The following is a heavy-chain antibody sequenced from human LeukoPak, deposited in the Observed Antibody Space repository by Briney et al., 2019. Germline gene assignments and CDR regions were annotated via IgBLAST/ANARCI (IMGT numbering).Heavy chain of an antibody. CDR3: ARLITYYDILTGYYPGAFDI. V-gene: IGHV3-48*03. Sequence: PGGSLRLSCAASGFTFSSYEMNWVRQAPGKGLEWVSYISSSGSTIYYADSVKGRFTISRDNAKNSLYLQMNSLRAEDTAVYYCARLITYYDILTGYYPGAFDIWGQGTMVTVSS. J-gene: IGHJ3*02. D-gene: IGHD3-9*01. CDR2: ISSSGSTI. CDR1: GFTFSSYE.